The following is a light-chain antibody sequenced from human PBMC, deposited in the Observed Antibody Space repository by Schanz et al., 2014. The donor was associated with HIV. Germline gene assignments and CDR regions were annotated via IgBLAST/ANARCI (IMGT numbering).Light chain of an antibody. CDR2: DVS. Sequence: QSALTQPASVSGSPGQSITISCTGTSSDVGSYNLVSWYQQHPGKAPKLMIYDVSNRPSGVSNRFSGSKSGNTASLTVSGLQAEDEADYYCSSYAGSYPPLYVFGTGTKLTVL. V-gene: IGLV2-14*02. CDR3: SSYAGSYPPLYV. J-gene: IGLJ1*01. CDR1: SSDVGSYNL.